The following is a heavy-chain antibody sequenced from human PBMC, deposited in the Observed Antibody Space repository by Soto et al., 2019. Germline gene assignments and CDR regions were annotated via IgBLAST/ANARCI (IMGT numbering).Heavy chain of an antibody. CDR1: GMTVSGKKY. Sequence: QTGGSLRLSCAVVGMTVSGKKYVAWVRQAPGKGLEWVSGVYDADGKYYADSVKGRFTTSRDSSKTIVYLEMNDLGPEDTAIYYCATWLQREHVYDVWGLGTAFTVSS. V-gene: IGHV3-53*01. CDR3: ATWLQREHVYDV. D-gene: IGHD1-1*01. J-gene: IGHJ3*01. CDR2: VYDADGK.